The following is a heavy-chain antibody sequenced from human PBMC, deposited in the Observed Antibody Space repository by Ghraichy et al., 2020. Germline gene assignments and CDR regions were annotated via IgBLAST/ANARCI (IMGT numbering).Heavy chain of an antibody. CDR3: ARDHPPTPYYYYGMDV. Sequence: GESLNISCAASGFTVSSNYMSWVRQAPGKGLEWVSVIYSGGSTYYADSVKGRFTISRDNSKNTLYLQMNSLRAEDTAVYYCARDHPPTPYYYYGMDVWGQVTTVTVSS. CDR2: IYSGGST. V-gene: IGHV3-53*01. CDR1: GFTVSSNY. J-gene: IGHJ6*02.